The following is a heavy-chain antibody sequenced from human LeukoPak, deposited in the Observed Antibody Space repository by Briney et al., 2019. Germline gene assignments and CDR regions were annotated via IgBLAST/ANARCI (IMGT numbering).Heavy chain of an antibody. CDR1: GGSISSGDYS. CDR2: IYHSGST. J-gene: IGHJ5*02. Sequence: SETLSLTCAVSGGSISSGDYSWSWIRQSPGKGLEWIGYIYHSGSTYYNPSLKSRITISVDRSKNQFSLKLTSVTAADTAVYYCARGYGPGSGNNWLDPWGQGTLVTVSS. D-gene: IGHD3-10*01. V-gene: IGHV4-30-2*06. CDR3: ARGYGPGSGNNWLDP.